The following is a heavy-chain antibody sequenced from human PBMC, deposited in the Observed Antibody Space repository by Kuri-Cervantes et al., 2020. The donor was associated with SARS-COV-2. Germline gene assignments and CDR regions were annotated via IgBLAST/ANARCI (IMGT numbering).Heavy chain of an antibody. D-gene: IGHD3-16*02. CDR3: ARAAFGGVIDL. CDR1: GLTVSSNY. CDR2: INHSGST. Sequence: GSLRLSCAASGLTVSSNYMSWIRQPPGKGLEWIGEINHSGSTNYNPSLKSRVTISVDTSKNQFSLKLSSVTAADTAVYYCARAAFGGVIDLGGQGTLVTVSS. V-gene: IGHV4-34*01. J-gene: IGHJ4*02.